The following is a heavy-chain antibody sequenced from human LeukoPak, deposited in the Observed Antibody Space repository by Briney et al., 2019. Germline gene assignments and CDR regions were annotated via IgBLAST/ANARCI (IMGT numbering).Heavy chain of an antibody. CDR1: GFNFRTYW. CDR2: VDGHGRGT. V-gene: IGHV3-74*03. J-gene: IGHJ6*03. Sequence: GGSLRLSCAASGFNFRTYWMLWVRQVPGKGLVLVSRVDGHGRGTKYAASVEGRFTISRDNAKNTLYLQMNSLRVEDSAVYYCTRVPEQCRGGSCYGLSYMDAWGKGTTVTVSS. D-gene: IGHD2-15*01. CDR3: TRVPEQCRGGSCYGLSYMDA.